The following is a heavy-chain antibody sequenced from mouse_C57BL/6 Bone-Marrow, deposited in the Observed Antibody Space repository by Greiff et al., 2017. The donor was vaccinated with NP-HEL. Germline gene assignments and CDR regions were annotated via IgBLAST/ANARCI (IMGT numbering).Heavy chain of an antibody. CDR1: GYTFTDYY. Sequence: QVTLKVSGAELVRPGASVKLSCKASGYTFTDYYINWVKQRPGQGLEWIARIYPGSGNTYYNEKFKGKATLTAEKASSTVYMQLSSLTSEDSAVYISERGITYGECGAWFAYRGHKGLGTVS. CDR3: ERGITYGECGAWFAY. D-gene: IGHD2-13*01. J-gene: IGHJ3*01. CDR2: IYPGSGNT. V-gene: IGHV1-76*01.